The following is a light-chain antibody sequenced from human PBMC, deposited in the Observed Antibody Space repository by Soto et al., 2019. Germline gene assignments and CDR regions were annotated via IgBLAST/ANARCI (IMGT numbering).Light chain of an antibody. CDR3: SSYAGTNKGV. V-gene: IGLV2-8*01. Sequence: QSVLTQPPSASGSPGQSVTISCTGTSSDVGGYNYVSWYQQHPGKAPKLMIYEVSKRPSGVPNRFSGSKSGNTASLTVSGLQAEDDADYYCSSYAGTNKGVFGGGTQLTVL. CDR2: EVS. J-gene: IGLJ2*01. CDR1: SSDVGGYNY.